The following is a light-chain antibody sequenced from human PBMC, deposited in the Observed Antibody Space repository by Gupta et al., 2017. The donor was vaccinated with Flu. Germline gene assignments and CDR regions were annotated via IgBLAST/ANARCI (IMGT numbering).Light chain of an antibody. V-gene: IGKV3-15*01. Sequence: PAALSVSPGERATLSCRASQSVSSNLAWYQQKPGQAPRLLIFDASTRATGVPARFSGSGSGTEFTLTISRLQSEDFAAYYCQQYTSWPPAFGQGTKVEI. J-gene: IGKJ1*01. CDR2: DAS. CDR1: QSVSSN. CDR3: QQYTSWPPA.